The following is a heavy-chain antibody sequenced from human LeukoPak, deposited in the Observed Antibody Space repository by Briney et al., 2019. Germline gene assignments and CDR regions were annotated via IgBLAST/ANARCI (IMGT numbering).Heavy chain of an antibody. D-gene: IGHD6-13*01. Sequence: GRSLKLSCAASGFTFSSYGMHWVRQAPGKGLEWVANIKEDGSEKYYVDSVKGRFTISRDNAKNSLYLQMNSVRAEDTAVYYCARDLVFEGIAVAGSDWGQGTLVTVSS. V-gene: IGHV3-7*01. CDR3: ARDLVFEGIAVAGSD. CDR1: GFTFSSYG. J-gene: IGHJ4*02. CDR2: IKEDGSEK.